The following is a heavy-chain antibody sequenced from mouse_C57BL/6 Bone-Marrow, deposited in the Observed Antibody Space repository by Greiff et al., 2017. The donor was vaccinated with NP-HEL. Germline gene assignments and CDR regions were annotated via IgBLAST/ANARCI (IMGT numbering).Heavy chain of an antibody. CDR2: IWTGGGT. Sequence: QVQLKESGPGLVAPSQSLSITCTVSGFSLTSYAISWVRQPPGKGLEWLGVIWTGGGTNYNSAPKSRLSISKDNSKSQDFLKMNSLQTDDTARYYCARNEAYYSNYLYAMDYWGQGTSVTVSS. D-gene: IGHD2-5*01. CDR1: GFSLTSYA. J-gene: IGHJ4*01. V-gene: IGHV2-9-1*01. CDR3: ARNEAYYSNYLYAMDY.